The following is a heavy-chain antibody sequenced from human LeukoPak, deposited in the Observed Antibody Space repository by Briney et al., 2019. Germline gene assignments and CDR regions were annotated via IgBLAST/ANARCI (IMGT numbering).Heavy chain of an antibody. CDR2: INPNSGGT. CDR1: GYTFTGYY. D-gene: IGHD3-22*01. Sequence: ASVKVSCKASGYTFTGYYMHWVRQAPGQGLEWMGWINPNSGGTNYAQKFQGWVTMTRDTSISTAYMELSRLRSDDTAVYYCARDGDSSGYDEFDYWGQGTLVTVSS. CDR3: ARDGDSSGYDEFDY. V-gene: IGHV1-2*04. J-gene: IGHJ4*02.